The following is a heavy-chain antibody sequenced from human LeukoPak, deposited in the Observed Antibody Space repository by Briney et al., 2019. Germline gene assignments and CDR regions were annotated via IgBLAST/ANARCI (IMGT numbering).Heavy chain of an antibody. J-gene: IGHJ6*03. V-gene: IGHV1-2*02. Sequence: ASVTVSCKASGYTFTGYYMHWVRQAPGQGLEWMGWINPNSGGTNYAQKFQGRVTMTRDTSISTAYMELSRLRSDDTAVYYCARADIVVVPAAIAGGVYYYYYMDVWGKGTTVTVSS. CDR2: INPNSGGT. CDR3: ARADIVVVPAAIAGGVYYYYYMDV. CDR1: GYTFTGYY. D-gene: IGHD2-2*01.